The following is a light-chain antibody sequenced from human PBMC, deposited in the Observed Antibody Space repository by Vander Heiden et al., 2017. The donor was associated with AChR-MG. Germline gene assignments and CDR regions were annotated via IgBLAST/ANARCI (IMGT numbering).Light chain of an antibody. J-gene: IGKJ1*01. CDR1: ESIRNN. CDR2: GAF. V-gene: IGKV3-15*01. CDR3: QQDENWPRT. Sequence: EIVMTQSPATLSVSPGERATLSCRASESIRNNLAWYQQKPGQAPRLLIYGAFTRANGIPARFSGSGSGTEFTLTVSSLQSEDFAVYYCQQDENWPRTFGQGTTVDI.